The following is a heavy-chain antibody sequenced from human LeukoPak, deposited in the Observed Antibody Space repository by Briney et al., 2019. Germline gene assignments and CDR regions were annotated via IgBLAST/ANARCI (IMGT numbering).Heavy chain of an antibody. CDR1: GFIFDDYA. V-gene: IGHV3-9*03. D-gene: IGHD3-16*01. J-gene: IGHJ3*02. CDR3: AKDKSPTSPNGFDM. CDR2: ISWNSGNI. Sequence: GGSLRLSCAASGFIFDDYAMHWVRQAPGKGLEWVSGISWNSGNIGYADSVKGRFTISRDNAKNSLYLQMNSLRAEDMALYYCAKDKSPTSPNGFDMWGQGTMVTVSS.